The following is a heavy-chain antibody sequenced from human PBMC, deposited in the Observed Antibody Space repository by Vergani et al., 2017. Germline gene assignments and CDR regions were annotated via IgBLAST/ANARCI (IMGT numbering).Heavy chain of an antibody. CDR1: GGSISSYY. CDR3: ARVDILTGYSEYYFDY. Sequence: QVQLQESGPGLVKPSETLSLTCTVSGGSISSYYWRWIRPPPGKGLEWIGYIYYSGSTNYNPSLKSRVTISVDTSKNQFSLKLSSVTAADTAVYYCARVDILTGYSEYYFDYWDQGTLVTVSS. CDR2: IYYSGST. V-gene: IGHV4-59*01. D-gene: IGHD3-9*01. J-gene: IGHJ4*02.